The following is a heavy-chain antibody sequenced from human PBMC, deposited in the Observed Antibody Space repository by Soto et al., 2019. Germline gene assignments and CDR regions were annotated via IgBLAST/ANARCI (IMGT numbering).Heavy chain of an antibody. D-gene: IGHD2-15*01. Sequence: GGSLRLSCAASGFTFSSYSMNWVRQAPGKGLEWVSYISSSSRYPAYADSVKGRFTISRDNAKRSLYLQMMSLTAEDTAIYYCVRGGGGGLFDPWGQGTMVTVSS. J-gene: IGHJ5*02. V-gene: IGHV3-21*05. CDR2: ISSSSRYP. CDR1: GFTFSSYS. CDR3: VRGGGGGLFDP.